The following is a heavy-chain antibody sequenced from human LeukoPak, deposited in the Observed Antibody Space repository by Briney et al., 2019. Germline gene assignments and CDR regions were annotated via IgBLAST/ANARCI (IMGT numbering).Heavy chain of an antibody. J-gene: IGHJ4*02. Sequence: ASVKVSCKASGGTFSSYAISWVRQAPGQGLEWMGGIIPIFGTANYAQKFRGRVTITADESTSTAYMELSSLRSEDTAVYYCARGPNVFNYDILTGYFDYWGQGTLVTVSS. D-gene: IGHD3-9*01. CDR3: ARGPNVFNYDILTGYFDY. CDR2: IIPIFGTA. V-gene: IGHV1-69*13. CDR1: GGTFSSYA.